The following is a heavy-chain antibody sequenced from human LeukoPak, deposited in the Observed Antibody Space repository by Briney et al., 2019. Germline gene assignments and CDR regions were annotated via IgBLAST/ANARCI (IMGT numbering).Heavy chain of an antibody. CDR1: GFTVSSNC. Sequence: GGSLRLSCAASGFTVSSNCMSWVRQAPGKGLEWVSVIYSGGSTYYADSVKGRFTISRDNSKNTLYLQMNSLRAEDTAVYYCARGQYSSGWYSFDYWGQGTLVTVSS. CDR3: ARGQYSSGWYSFDY. V-gene: IGHV3-66*01. J-gene: IGHJ4*02. CDR2: IYSGGST. D-gene: IGHD6-19*01.